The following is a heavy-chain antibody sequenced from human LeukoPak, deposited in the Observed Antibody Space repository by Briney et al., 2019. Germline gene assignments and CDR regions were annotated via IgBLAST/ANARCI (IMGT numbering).Heavy chain of an antibody. D-gene: IGHD6-19*01. J-gene: IGHJ6*03. CDR2: IYYSGST. Sequence: SETLSLTCTVSGGSISSYYWSWIRQPPGKGLEWIGYIYYSGSTNYNPSLKSRVTISVDTSKNQFSLKLSSVTAADTAVYYCARSRPKQWLVQVWDYYYYMDVWGKGTTVTISS. CDR3: ARSRPKQWLVQVWDYYYYMDV. V-gene: IGHV4-59*12. CDR1: GGSISSYY.